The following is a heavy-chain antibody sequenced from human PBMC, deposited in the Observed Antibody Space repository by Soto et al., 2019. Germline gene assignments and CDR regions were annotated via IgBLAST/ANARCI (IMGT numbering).Heavy chain of an antibody. CDR1: GFSLSNAKMG. D-gene: IGHD2-21*02. Sequence: QVTLKESGPVLVKPTETLTLTCTVSGFSLSNAKMGVSWIRQPPGKALEWLAHIFANDEKSYSTSLKSRLTISKDTSKSQVVLTMTNMDPVDTATYYCARIVDPCVGDCRVFYFDHWGQGSLVTVSS. V-gene: IGHV2-26*01. CDR3: ARIVDPCVGDCRVFYFDH. J-gene: IGHJ4*02. CDR2: IFANDEK.